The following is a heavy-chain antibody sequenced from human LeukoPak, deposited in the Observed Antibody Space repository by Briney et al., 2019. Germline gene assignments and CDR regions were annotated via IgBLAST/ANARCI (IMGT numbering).Heavy chain of an antibody. CDR2: ISYDGSNK. CDR1: GFTFSSYA. V-gene: IGHV3-30*04. D-gene: IGHD3-22*01. Sequence: PGGSLRLSCAASGFTFSSYAMHWVRQAPGKGLEWVAVISYDGSNKYYADSVKGRFTISRDNSKNTLYLQMNSLRAEDTAVYYCARSRPKWSLLLTPTGPLDYWGQGTLVTVSS. CDR3: ARSRPKWSLLLTPTGPLDY. J-gene: IGHJ4*02.